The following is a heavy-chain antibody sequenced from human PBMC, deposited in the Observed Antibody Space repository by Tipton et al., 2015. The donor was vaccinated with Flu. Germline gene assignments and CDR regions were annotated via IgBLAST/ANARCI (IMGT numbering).Heavy chain of an antibody. CDR1: GASISNHY. D-gene: IGHD3-10*01. V-gene: IGHV4-59*11. CDR2: MSYSGST. Sequence: TLSLTCNVSGASISNHYWTWVRQPPGKGLEWIGYMSYSGSTNYSPSLKSRVTISADTSKNQFSLKLSSVTAADTAVYYCARGQRGDYYYYYMDVWGKGTTVTVSS. J-gene: IGHJ6*03. CDR3: ARGQRGDYYYYYMDV.